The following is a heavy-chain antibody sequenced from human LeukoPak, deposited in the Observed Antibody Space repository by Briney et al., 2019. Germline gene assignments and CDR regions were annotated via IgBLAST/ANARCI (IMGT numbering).Heavy chain of an antibody. CDR1: GFTFSDYY. J-gene: IGHJ4*02. D-gene: IGHD2-15*01. Sequence: GGSLRLSCAAPGFTFSDYYMDWVRQAPGKGREWGANIKYDGSEKYYVDSVRGRFTISRDNAKNSLYLQMNSLTPEDTAVYFCAKDCSGGSCYDYWGQGTLVTVS. CDR2: IKYDGSEK. V-gene: IGHV3-7*04. CDR3: AKDCSGGSCYDY.